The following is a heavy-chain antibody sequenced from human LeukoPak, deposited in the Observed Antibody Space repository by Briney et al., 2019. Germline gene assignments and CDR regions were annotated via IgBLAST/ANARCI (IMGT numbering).Heavy chain of an antibody. Sequence: GRSLRLSCAASGFTFDDYAMHWVRQAPGKGLEWVSGISWNSGSIGYADSVKGRFTISRDNSKNTLYLQMNSLRAEDTAVYYCAKSRTGVYYFDYWGQGTLVTVSS. CDR2: ISWNSGSI. D-gene: IGHD3-10*01. CDR3: AKSRTGVYYFDY. V-gene: IGHV3-9*01. J-gene: IGHJ4*02. CDR1: GFTFDDYA.